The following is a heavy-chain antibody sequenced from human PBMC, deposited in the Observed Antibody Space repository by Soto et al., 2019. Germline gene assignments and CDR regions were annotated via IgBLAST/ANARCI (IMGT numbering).Heavy chain of an antibody. J-gene: IGHJ6*03. V-gene: IGHV1-2*04. CDR2: INPNSGGT. D-gene: IGHD4-17*01. CDR1: GYTLTGYY. CDR3: ARGRGGDYVIVGYYYMDV. Sequence: ASVKVSCKDSGYTLTGYYMHWVRQAPGQGLEWMGWINPNSGGTNYAQKFQGWVTMTRDTSISTAYMELSRLRSDDTAVYYCARGRGGDYVIVGYYYMDVWGKGTTVTVSS.